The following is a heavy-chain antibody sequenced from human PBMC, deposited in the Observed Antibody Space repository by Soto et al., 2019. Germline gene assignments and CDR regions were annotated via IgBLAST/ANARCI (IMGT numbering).Heavy chain of an antibody. V-gene: IGHV3-30*18. Sequence: QVQMVESGGGVVLPGRSLRLSCAASGFSFSTYGMHWVRQAPGKGLEWMAVISNDGRIKYYADSVKGRFTISRDNSKDTLFLQMNSLRGEDTAVYYCAKVVRADTMSANFYYYSGMDVWGQGTTVTVSS. CDR2: ISNDGRIK. CDR1: GFSFSTYG. CDR3: AKVVRADTMSANFYYYSGMDV. J-gene: IGHJ6*02. D-gene: IGHD5-18*01.